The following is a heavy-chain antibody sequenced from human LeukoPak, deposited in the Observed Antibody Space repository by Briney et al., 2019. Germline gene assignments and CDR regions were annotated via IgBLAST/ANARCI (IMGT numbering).Heavy chain of an antibody. V-gene: IGHV3-21*01. CDR3: ARVTGLQLVQGLDY. D-gene: IGHD6-13*01. CDR1: GFTFSSYS. Sequence: PGGSLRLSCAASGFTFSSYSMNWVRQAPGKGLKWVASISSSSSSIYYADSVKGRFTISRDNAKNSLYLQMNSLRAEDTAVYYCARVTGLQLVQGLDYWGQGTLVTVSS. J-gene: IGHJ4*02. CDR2: ISSSSSSI.